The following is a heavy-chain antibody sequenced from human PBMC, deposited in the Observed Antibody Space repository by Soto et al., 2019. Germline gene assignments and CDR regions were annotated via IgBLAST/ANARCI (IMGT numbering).Heavy chain of an antibody. V-gene: IGHV4-61*01. J-gene: IGHJ4*02. CDR2: IYYSGST. D-gene: IGHD3-3*01. CDR1: GGSFSSGSYY. Sequence: SETLSLTCTVSGGSFSSGSYYWSWIRQPPGKGLEWIGYIYYSGSTNYNPSLKSRVTISVDTSKNQFSLKLSSVTAADTAVYYCAREVMIFGVAIAYFDYWGQGTLVTVSS. CDR3: AREVMIFGVAIAYFDY.